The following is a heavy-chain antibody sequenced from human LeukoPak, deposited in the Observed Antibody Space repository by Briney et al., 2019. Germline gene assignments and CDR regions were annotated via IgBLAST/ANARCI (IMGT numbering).Heavy chain of an antibody. J-gene: IGHJ4*02. CDR2: ISSSGSTI. Sequence: GGSLRLSCAASGFTFSDYYMSWIRQAPGKGLEWVSYISSSGSTIYYADSVKGRFTISRDNAKNSLYLQMTSLRAEDTAVYYCAREVDDCSSTSCAARGGFDYWGQGTLVTVSS. V-gene: IGHV3-11*01. CDR1: GFTFSDYY. D-gene: IGHD2-2*01. CDR3: AREVDDCSSTSCAARGGFDY.